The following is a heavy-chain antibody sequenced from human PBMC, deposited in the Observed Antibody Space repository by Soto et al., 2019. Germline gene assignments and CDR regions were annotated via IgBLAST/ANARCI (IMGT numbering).Heavy chain of an antibody. J-gene: IGHJ6*02. CDR1: GGSISSGGYY. Sequence: SETLSLTCTVSGGSISSGGYYWSWIRQHPGKGLEWIGYIYYSGSTYYNPSLKSRVTISVDTSKNQFSLKLSSVTAADTAVYYCASGYGSGSYYQYYYYGMDVWGQGTTVTVSS. CDR2: IYYSGST. V-gene: IGHV4-31*03. CDR3: ASGYGSGSYYQYYYYGMDV. D-gene: IGHD3-10*01.